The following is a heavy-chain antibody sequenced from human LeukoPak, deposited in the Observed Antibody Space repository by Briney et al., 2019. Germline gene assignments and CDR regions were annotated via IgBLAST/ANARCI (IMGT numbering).Heavy chain of an antibody. J-gene: IGHJ6*03. Sequence: PGGSLRLSCAASGFTFSSYGMHWVRQAPGKGLEWVAFIRYDGSNKYYADSVKGRFTISRDNSKNTLYLQMNSLRAEDTAVYYCVREGSGSTHYMDVWGKGTTVTVSS. D-gene: IGHD3-10*01. CDR3: VREGSGSTHYMDV. CDR1: GFTFSSYG. CDR2: IRYDGSNK. V-gene: IGHV3-30*02.